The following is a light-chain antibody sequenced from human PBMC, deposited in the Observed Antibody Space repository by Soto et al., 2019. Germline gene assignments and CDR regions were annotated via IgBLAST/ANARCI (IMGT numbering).Light chain of an antibody. CDR1: SSNIGSNY. CDR3: ASWDDSLSGYVV. CDR2: RNN. J-gene: IGLJ2*01. Sequence: QSVLTQPPSASGTPGQRVTISCSGRSSNIGSNYVYWYQQLPGTAPKLLIYRNNQRPSGVPDRFSGSKSGTSASRASSGLRSEDEAEYYCASWDDSLSGYVVFGGGTQLTVL. V-gene: IGLV1-47*01.